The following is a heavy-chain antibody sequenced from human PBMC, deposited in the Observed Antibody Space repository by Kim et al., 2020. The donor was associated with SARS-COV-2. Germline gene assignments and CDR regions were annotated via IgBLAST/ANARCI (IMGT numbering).Heavy chain of an antibody. V-gene: IGHV3-23*01. CDR3: SNDKRVYGEISHDY. D-gene: IGHD3-10*02. CDR2: INGGGDKE. J-gene: IGHJ4*02. CDR1: GLTFRNYA. Sequence: GGSLRLSCTVSGLTFRNYAMSWVRRAPGKGLQWVSAINGGGDKEYYADFVKGRFSVSRDNSRNTMYLQMNYLTADDTATYYCSNDKRVYGEISHDYWGQGTLVTVSS.